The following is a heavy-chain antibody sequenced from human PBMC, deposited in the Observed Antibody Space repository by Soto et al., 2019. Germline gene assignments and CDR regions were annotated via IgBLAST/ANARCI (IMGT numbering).Heavy chain of an antibody. D-gene: IGHD2-2*03. J-gene: IGHJ6*02. Sequence: QVQLVESGGGVVQPGRSLRLSCAPSGFSFSSYGMHWVRQAPGKGLEWVAVIWYDGSNTYYADSVKGRFTISRDNPNNTLYLQMNSLRAEDTAVYYCARDPYGYFYGMDVWSQGTTVTVSS. CDR1: GFSFSSYG. CDR3: ARDPYGYFYGMDV. V-gene: IGHV3-33*01. CDR2: IWYDGSNT.